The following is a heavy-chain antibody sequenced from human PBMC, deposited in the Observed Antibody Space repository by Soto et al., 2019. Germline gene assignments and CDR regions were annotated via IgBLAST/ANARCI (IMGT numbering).Heavy chain of an antibody. CDR3: AKSGILVVPAAMFPWDY. CDR2: ISGSGGST. CDR1: GLTFSSYA. Sequence: WGSLRLACAASGLTFSSYAMSWVRQAPGKGLEWVSAISGSGGSTYYADSVKGRFTISRDNSKNTLYLQMNSLRAEDTAVYYCAKSGILVVPAAMFPWDYWGQGSLAPVSS. D-gene: IGHD2-2*01. V-gene: IGHV3-23*01. J-gene: IGHJ4*02.